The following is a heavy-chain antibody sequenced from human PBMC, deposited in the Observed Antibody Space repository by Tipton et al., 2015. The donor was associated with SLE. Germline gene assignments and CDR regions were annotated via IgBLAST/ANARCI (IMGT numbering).Heavy chain of an antibody. CDR2: IYYSGST. V-gene: IGHV4-39*07. CDR1: GGSISSSSYY. D-gene: IGHD1-26*01. J-gene: IGHJ4*02. CDR3: ASSSGDRIYYFDY. Sequence: TLSLTCTVSGGSISSSSYYWGWIRQPPGKGLEWIGSIYYSGSTYYNPSLKSRVTISADTPKNQVSLKLGSVTAADTAVYYCASSSGDRIYYFDYWGQGTLVTVSS.